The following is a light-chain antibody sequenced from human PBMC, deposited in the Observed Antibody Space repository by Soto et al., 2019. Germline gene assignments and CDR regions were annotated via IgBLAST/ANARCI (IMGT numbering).Light chain of an antibody. J-gene: IGLJ1*01. CDR3: SSYTSSITHV. CDR2: DVS. CDR1: NSDVGGYNY. V-gene: IGLV2-14*01. Sequence: QSALTQPASVSGSPGQSITISCTGNNSDVGGYNYVSWHQQHPGKAPKLLIYDVSSRPSGVSNRFSASKSGNTASLTISGLQAEDEADYYCSSYTSSITHVFGTGTKVTVL.